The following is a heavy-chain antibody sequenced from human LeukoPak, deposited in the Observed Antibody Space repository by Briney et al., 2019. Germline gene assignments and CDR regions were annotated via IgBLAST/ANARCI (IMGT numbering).Heavy chain of an antibody. Sequence: GASVKVSCKASGHTFTTYYMHWVRQAPGQGLEWMGVINPSGSTTSDAQKFQGRVTMTRDTSRSTVYMELSSLRSEDTAVYYCARGQSGSGSYTSWFDPWGQGTLVTVSS. J-gene: IGHJ5*02. CDR3: ARGQSGSGSYTSWFDP. V-gene: IGHV1-46*01. D-gene: IGHD3-10*01. CDR2: INPSGSTT. CDR1: GHTFTTYY.